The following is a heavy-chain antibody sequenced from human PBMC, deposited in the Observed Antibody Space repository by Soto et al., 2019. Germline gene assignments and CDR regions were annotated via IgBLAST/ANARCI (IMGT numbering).Heavy chain of an antibody. CDR3: ATADGFGVVTPFFEY. CDR2: SFYRGST. Sequence: QLQLQESGPGLVKPSETLSLTCTVSGGSISSRSHYWGWIRQSPGKHLEWIVSSFYRGSTHYNPSLKTRVTISVDTSKNQVSLKLYSATAADTAVYYCATADGFGVVTPFFEYWGQGILVTVSS. J-gene: IGHJ4*02. V-gene: IGHV4-39*01. CDR1: GGSISSRSHY. D-gene: IGHD3-3*01.